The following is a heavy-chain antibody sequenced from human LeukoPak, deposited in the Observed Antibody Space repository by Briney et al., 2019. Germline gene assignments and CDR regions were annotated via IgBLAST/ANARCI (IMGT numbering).Heavy chain of an antibody. D-gene: IGHD4-17*01. CDR2: INGSGSST. V-gene: IGHV3-23*01. CDR1: GFTFSSYA. J-gene: IGHJ6*04. Sequence: GGSLRLSCAVSGFTFSSYAMSWVRQAPGQGLEWVSAINGSGSSTSYADSVKGRFTISRDNSKNTLYLQMNSLRAEDTAVYYCAKSSQTRSTGTQYYYYGMDVWGKGTTVTVSS. CDR3: AKSSQTRSTGTQYYYYGMDV.